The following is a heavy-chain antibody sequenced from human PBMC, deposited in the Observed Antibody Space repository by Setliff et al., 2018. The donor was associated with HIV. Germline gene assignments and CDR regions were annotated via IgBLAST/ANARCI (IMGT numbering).Heavy chain of an antibody. Sequence: ASVKVSCKASGYTFTNYYMHWVRQAPGQGLEWMGVINPSSGDTHYAQKFQGRVTMARDTSTTTVYMDLSSLTSEDTAVYFCVRDRGDATIFSWGHYFDYWGPGTLVTVSS. CDR2: INPSSGDT. CDR1: GYTFTNYY. CDR3: VRDRGDATIFSWGHYFDY. V-gene: IGHV1-46*01. J-gene: IGHJ4*02. D-gene: IGHD3-3*01.